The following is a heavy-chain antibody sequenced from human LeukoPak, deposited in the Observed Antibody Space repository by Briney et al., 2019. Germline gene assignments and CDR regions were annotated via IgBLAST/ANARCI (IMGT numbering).Heavy chain of an antibody. Sequence: PGGSLRLSCAASGFTFSSYSMNWVRQAPGKGLEWVAVISYDGSNKYYADSVKGRFTISRDNSKNTLYLQMNSLRAEDTAVYYCARGARHTTIWYSHDYWGQGTLVTVSS. J-gene: IGHJ4*02. D-gene: IGHD6-13*01. CDR3: ARGARHTTIWYSHDY. CDR1: GFTFSSYS. V-gene: IGHV3-30-3*01. CDR2: ISYDGSNK.